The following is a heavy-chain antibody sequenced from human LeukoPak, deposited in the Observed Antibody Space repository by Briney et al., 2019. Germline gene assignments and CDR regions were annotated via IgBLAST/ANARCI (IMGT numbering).Heavy chain of an antibody. CDR3: ARRRTYFDS. CDR2: INPSGGST. V-gene: IGHV1-46*01. D-gene: IGHD1-14*01. CDR1: GYTFTSYY. Sequence: ASVKVSCKASGYTFTSYYIHWVRQAPGQGLEWMGIINPSGGSTSYTQKFQGRVTMTRDTSTSTVYMKLSSLTSEDTAIYYCARRRTYFDSWGQGTLVTVSS. J-gene: IGHJ4*02.